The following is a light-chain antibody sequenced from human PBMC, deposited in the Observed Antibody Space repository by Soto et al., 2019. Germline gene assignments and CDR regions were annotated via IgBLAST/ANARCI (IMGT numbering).Light chain of an antibody. J-gene: IGKJ1*01. CDR1: QSVSSSY. V-gene: IGKV3-20*01. Sequence: EIVLTQSPGTLSLSPGDRATLSCRASQSVSSSYLAWYQHKPGQAPRLLIYGASSRATGIPDRFSGSGSGTDFTLTISRLEPEDFAVYYCQQYGGSPLWTFGQGTRWIS. CDR2: GAS. CDR3: QQYGGSPLWT.